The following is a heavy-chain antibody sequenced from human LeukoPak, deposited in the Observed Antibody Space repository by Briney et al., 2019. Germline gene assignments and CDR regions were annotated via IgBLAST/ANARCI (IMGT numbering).Heavy chain of an antibody. Sequence: SVTVSCKASGGTVSSYAISWGRQPPAPGLEWMGRIIPIFGTANYEQKFQGRVTITTDESTSTAYMELSSLRSEDTAVYYCASPQNGYSYGYYWGQGTLVTVSS. CDR2: IIPIFGTA. CDR3: ASPQNGYSYGYY. J-gene: IGHJ4*02. D-gene: IGHD5-18*01. CDR1: GGTVSSYA. V-gene: IGHV1-69*05.